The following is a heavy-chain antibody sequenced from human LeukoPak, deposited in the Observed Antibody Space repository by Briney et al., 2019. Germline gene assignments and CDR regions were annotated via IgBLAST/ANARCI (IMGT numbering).Heavy chain of an antibody. CDR1: GGSISSGDYY. V-gene: IGHV4-30-4*01. J-gene: IGHJ6*02. Sequence: PSETLSLTCTVSGGSISSGDYYWSWIRQPPGKGLEWIGYIYYSGSTYYNPSLKGRVTISVDTSKNQFSLKLSSVTAADTAVYYCARSLRVVIRNGYYYYGMDVWGQGTTVTVSS. CDR3: ARSLRVVIRNGYYYYGMDV. D-gene: IGHD3-22*01. CDR2: IYYSGST.